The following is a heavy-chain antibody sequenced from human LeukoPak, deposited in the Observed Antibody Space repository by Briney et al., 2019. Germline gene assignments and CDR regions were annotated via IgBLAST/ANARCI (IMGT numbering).Heavy chain of an antibody. CDR1: GFTFSDYW. Sequence: PGGSLRLSCAASGFTFSDYWMSWVRQSPGKGLEWVANIKEDGSQKYYVDSVRGRFTISRDNAKNSLFLQMDSLRAEDTAVYYCARDAAGYDPWGQGTLVTVSS. CDR2: IKEDGSQK. D-gene: IGHD6-13*01. V-gene: IGHV3-7*01. J-gene: IGHJ5*02. CDR3: ARDAAGYDP.